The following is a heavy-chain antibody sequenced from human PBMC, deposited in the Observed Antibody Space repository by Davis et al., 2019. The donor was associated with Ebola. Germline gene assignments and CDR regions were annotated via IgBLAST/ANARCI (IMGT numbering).Heavy chain of an antibody. J-gene: IGHJ4*02. Sequence: GESLKISCQAFGFSFSSFTTYWIGWVRQMPGKGLEWMGIIYPGDSDTRYSPSFQGQVTISADKSINTAYLQWSSLKASDTAMYFCARSHTTMLNPEGYFDYWGQGTLVTVSS. D-gene: IGHD2-8*01. CDR1: GFSFSSFTTYW. V-gene: IGHV5-51*01. CDR2: IYPGDSDT. CDR3: ARSHTTMLNPEGYFDY.